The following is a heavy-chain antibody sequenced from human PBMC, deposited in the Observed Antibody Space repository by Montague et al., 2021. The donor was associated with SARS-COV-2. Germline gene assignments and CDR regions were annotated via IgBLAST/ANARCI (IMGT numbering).Heavy chain of an antibody. CDR3: TRAVWGVRDY. CDR2: TYYRSKWSN. V-gene: IGHV6-1*01. D-gene: IGHD3-10*01. CDR1: GDSVSSNSVS. Sequence: CAISGDSVSSNSVSWNWIRQSPSRGLEWLGRTYYRSKWSNEYALSVKSQITITPDTSKNQLSLQLTSVTPEDTAVYYCTRAVWGVRDYWGQGSLVTVSS. J-gene: IGHJ4*02.